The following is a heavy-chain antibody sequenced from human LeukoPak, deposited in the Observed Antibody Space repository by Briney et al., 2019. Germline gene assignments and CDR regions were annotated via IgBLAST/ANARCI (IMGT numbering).Heavy chain of an antibody. V-gene: IGHV4-39*01. J-gene: IGHJ4*02. CDR1: GGPIRNSNYY. CDR3: AKAMRTTVTPGY. CDR2: IYYSGST. D-gene: IGHD4-17*01. Sequence: SETLSLTCTVSGGPIRNSNYYWGWIRQPPGKGLEWIGTIYYSGSTYYNPSLKSRVTISVHTSKDQFSLKLSSVTAADTAVYYCAKAMRTTVTPGYWGQGTLVTVSS.